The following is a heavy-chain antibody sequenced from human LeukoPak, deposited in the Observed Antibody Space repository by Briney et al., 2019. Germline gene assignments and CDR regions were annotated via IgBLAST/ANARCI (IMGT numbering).Heavy chain of an antibody. CDR2: ISYDGSNK. D-gene: IGHD1-26*01. CDR1: GFTFSSYG. J-gene: IGHJ4*02. CDR3: ARAGFVVGATTFDY. V-gene: IGHV3-30*03. Sequence: PGGSLRLSCAASGFTFSSYGMHWVRQAPGKGLEWVAVISYDGSNKYYADSVKGRFTISRDNSKNTLYLQMNSLRAEDTAVYYCARAGFVVGATTFDYWGQGTLVTVSS.